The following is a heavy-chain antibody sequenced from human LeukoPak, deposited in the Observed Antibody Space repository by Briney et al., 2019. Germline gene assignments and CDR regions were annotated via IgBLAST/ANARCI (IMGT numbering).Heavy chain of an antibody. CDR2: ISSSGSTI. CDR1: GFTFSSYE. CDR3: AELGITMIGGV. V-gene: IGHV3-48*03. J-gene: IGHJ6*04. D-gene: IGHD3-10*02. Sequence: GALRLSCAATGFTFSSYEMNWVRQAPGKGLEWVSYISSSGSTIYYADSVKGRFTISRDNAKNSLYLQMNSLRAEDTAVYYCAELGITMIGGVWGKGTTVTISS.